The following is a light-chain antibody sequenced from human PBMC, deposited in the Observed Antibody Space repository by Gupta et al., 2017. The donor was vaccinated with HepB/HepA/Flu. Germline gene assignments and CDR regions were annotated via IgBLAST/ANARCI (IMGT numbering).Light chain of an antibody. V-gene: IGKV1-5*03. Sequence: QVTYLPFSLSASVGDRVTITCQASQSISSLLSWYQQKPGKAPKLLIYKTSSLESGVPSRFSGSGSGTEFTLTISSLQPDDFATYYCQQYYSYYTFGQGTKLAIK. CDR2: KTS. J-gene: IGKJ2*01. CDR3: QQYYSYYT. CDR1: QSISSL.